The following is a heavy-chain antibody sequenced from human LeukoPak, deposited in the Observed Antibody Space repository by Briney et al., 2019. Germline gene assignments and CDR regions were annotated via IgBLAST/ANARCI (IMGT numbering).Heavy chain of an antibody. V-gene: IGHV3-7*03. Sequence: GGSLRLSCAASGFTLSHFWMTWVRQAPGKGLEWVANIKEDGSLQYYVDSVKGRFTISRDTAKNSLFLQMNSLRAEDTALYYCAKAGSSGYYYWGGYFDYWGQGTLVTVSS. D-gene: IGHD3-22*01. CDR1: GFTLSHFW. CDR2: IKEDGSLQ. CDR3: AKAGSSGYYYWGGYFDY. J-gene: IGHJ4*02.